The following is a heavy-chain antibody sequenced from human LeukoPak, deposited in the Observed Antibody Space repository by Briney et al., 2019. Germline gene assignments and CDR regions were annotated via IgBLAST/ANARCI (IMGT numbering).Heavy chain of an antibody. CDR2: ITSSSSTI. CDR1: GFTFTSYT. D-gene: IGHD2/OR15-2a*01. CDR3: ARNFDS. V-gene: IGHV3-48*01. J-gene: IGHJ4*02. Sequence: PGGSLRLSCAASGFTFTSYTMNWVRQAPGKGLEWVSYITSSSSTIYYADSVKGRFTMSRDNDENSLYLQMNSLRAEDTAVYYCARNFDSWGQGTLVTVSS.